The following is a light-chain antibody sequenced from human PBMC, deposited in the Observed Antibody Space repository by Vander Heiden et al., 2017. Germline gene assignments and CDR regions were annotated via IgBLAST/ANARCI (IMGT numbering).Light chain of an antibody. Sequence: DREMTQSPATLSVSLGDRATISCRASQAVISNLAWYQQKPGQAPSLLTYSASTRATGIPARMSGSGSGTEDILTISSRQAEDCSVYYYQQYETWPLTFGGGTKVEIK. CDR1: QAVISN. V-gene: IGKV3-15*01. J-gene: IGKJ4*01. CDR2: SAS. CDR3: QQYETWPLT.